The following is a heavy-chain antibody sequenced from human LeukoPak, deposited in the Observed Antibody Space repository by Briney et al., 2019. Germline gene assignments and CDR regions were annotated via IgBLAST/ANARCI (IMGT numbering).Heavy chain of an antibody. J-gene: IGHJ3*02. V-gene: IGHV3-33*03. CDR1: GFTFSSYV. Sequence: GGSLRLSCAASGFTFSSYVMHWVRQAPGKGREWVAVIWYDGSNKYYADSVKGRFTISRDNSKNTLYLQMNSLRAEDTAVYYCASARGDITGTTEDAFDIWGQGTMVTVSS. D-gene: IGHD1-7*01. CDR3: ASARGDITGTTEDAFDI. CDR2: IWYDGSNK.